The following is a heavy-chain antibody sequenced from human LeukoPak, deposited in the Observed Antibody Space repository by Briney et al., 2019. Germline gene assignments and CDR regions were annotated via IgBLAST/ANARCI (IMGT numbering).Heavy chain of an antibody. J-gene: IGHJ5*02. Sequence: SETLSLTCIVSGGSISSYYWSWIRQPPGKGLEWIGYIYNSGSTSYNPSLKSRVTISVDTSKNQFSLKLSAVTAADTAVYYCARGSLSGSYSPFDPWGQGTLVTVSS. CDR2: IYNSGST. D-gene: IGHD1-26*01. CDR3: ARGSLSGSYSPFDP. V-gene: IGHV4-59*01. CDR1: GGSISSYY.